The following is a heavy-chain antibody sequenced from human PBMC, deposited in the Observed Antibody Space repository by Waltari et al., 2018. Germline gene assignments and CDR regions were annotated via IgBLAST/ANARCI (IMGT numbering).Heavy chain of an antibody. CDR1: GFTFSSYA. Sequence: VQLLESGGGLVQPGGSLRLSCAASGFTFSSYAMSWVRQAPGKGVEGVGVIWYDGSNKYYADSVKGRFTISGDNSNNTLYLQMNSLRAEDTAVYYCARHSSGWPFDYWGQGTLVTVSS. CDR2: IWYDGSNK. CDR3: ARHSSGWPFDY. V-gene: IGHV3-33*08. D-gene: IGHD6-19*01. J-gene: IGHJ4*02.